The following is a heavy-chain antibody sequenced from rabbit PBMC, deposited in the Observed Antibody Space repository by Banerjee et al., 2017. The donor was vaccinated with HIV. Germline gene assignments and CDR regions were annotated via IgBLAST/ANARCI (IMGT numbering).Heavy chain of an antibody. CDR1: GFSFSYKYV. J-gene: IGHJ4*01. CDR2: INTSSGTT. CDR3: GRVEDAVTGGSFGL. Sequence: QEQLVESGGDLVKPEGSLTLTCKASGFSFSYKYVMCWVRQAPGKGLEWIACINTSSGTTDYASVTKRRFTISKSSSTTVTLKMTSPTAADAASYFCGRVEDAVTGGSFGLWGQGTLVTVS. V-gene: IGHV1S45*01. D-gene: IGHD7-1*01.